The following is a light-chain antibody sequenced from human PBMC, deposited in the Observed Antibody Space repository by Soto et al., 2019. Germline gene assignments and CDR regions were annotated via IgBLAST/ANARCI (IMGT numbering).Light chain of an antibody. J-gene: IGKJ1*01. Sequence: EIVLTQSPATLSLSPGERATLSCGASQSVSSSYLAWYQQKPGLAPRLLIYDASSRATGIPDRFSGSGSGTDFTLTISRLEPEDFAVYYYQQYGSSPVTFGQGTKVEIK. CDR2: DAS. CDR1: QSVSSSY. V-gene: IGKV3D-20*01. CDR3: QQYGSSPVT.